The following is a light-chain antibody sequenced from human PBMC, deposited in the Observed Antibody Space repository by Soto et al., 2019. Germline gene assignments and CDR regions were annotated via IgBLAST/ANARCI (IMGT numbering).Light chain of an antibody. Sequence: EIVLTQSPDTLSLSPGERATLSCRATQSVGRSDLAWYQHKPGQAPRLLIYGASSRATGIPDRFSGSGSGTDFTLTISRLEPEDFAVYYCQQYNRSPWTFGQGNKLEIK. V-gene: IGKV3-20*01. CDR1: QSVGRSD. J-gene: IGKJ2*01. CDR2: GAS. CDR3: QQYNRSPWT.